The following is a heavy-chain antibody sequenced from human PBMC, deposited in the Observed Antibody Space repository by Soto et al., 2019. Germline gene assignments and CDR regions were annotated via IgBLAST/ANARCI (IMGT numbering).Heavy chain of an antibody. CDR2: INPSGGST. CDR1: GYTFTSYY. CDR3: ARGSYYDILTGYYSLLDY. D-gene: IGHD3-9*01. J-gene: IGHJ4*02. Sequence: VASVKVSCKASGYTFTSYYMHWVRQAPGQGLEWMGIINPSGGSTSYAQKFQGRVTMARDTSTSTVYMELSSLRSEDTAVYYCARGSYYDILTGYYSLLDYWGQGTLVTVSS. V-gene: IGHV1-46*03.